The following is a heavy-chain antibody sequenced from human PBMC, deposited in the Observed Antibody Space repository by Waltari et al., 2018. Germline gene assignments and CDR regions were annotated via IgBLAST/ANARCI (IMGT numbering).Heavy chain of an antibody. CDR3: ARSVTTFGGGGNWFDP. Sequence: QVQLQESGPGLVKPSQTLSLPCIVSGYSVSTASHHWRWIRQPGGKGLEWIGRFYTSGNTDYNTSLKSRVAISLDTSKNHFSLKLNSVTAADTAVYYCARSVTTFGGGGNWFDPWGPGTLVTVSS. D-gene: IGHD4-17*01. CDR1: GYSVSTASHH. J-gene: IGHJ5*02. V-gene: IGHV4-61*02. CDR2: FYTSGNT.